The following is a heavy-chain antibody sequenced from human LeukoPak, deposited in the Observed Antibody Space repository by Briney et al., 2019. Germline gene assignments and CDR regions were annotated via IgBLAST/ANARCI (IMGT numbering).Heavy chain of an antibody. CDR1: GGTFSSYA. CDR2: IIPIFGTA. V-gene: IGHV1-69*13. CDR3: ARANKLSSYYYYGMDV. Sequence: SVKVSCKASGGTFSSYAISWVRQAPGQGLEWMGGIIPIFGTANYAQKFQGRVTITADESTSTAYMELSSLRSEDTAVYYCARANKLSSYYYYGMDVWGQGTTVTVPS. D-gene: IGHD3-16*02. J-gene: IGHJ6*02.